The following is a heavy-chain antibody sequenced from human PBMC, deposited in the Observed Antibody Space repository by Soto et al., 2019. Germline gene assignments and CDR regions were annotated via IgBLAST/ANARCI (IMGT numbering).Heavy chain of an antibody. V-gene: IGHV3-30*03. J-gene: IGHJ4*02. Sequence: QVQLVESGGGVVQPGRSLRLSCAASGFTFSSYGMHWVRQAPGKGLEWVAVISYDGSNKYYADSVKGRFTISRDNSKNTLYLQMNSLRAEDTAVYYCASEKVLLWFGELFHKPNFDYWGQGTLVTVSS. D-gene: IGHD3-10*01. CDR3: ASEKVLLWFGELFHKPNFDY. CDR2: ISYDGSNK. CDR1: GFTFSSYG.